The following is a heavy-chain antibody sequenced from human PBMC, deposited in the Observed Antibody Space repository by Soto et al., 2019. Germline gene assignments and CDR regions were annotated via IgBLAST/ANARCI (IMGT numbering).Heavy chain of an antibody. Sequence: QVQLQESGPGLVKPSGTLSLTCAVSGGSISSSNWWSWVRQPPGKGLEWIGEIYHSVSTNYNPSLKSRVTISVDKSKNQFSLKLSSVTAADTAVYYCARDPRGIAAPRSSQYWGQGTLVTVSS. CDR3: ARDPRGIAAPRSSQY. J-gene: IGHJ4*02. V-gene: IGHV4-4*02. CDR2: IYHSVST. CDR1: GGSISSSNW. D-gene: IGHD6-13*01.